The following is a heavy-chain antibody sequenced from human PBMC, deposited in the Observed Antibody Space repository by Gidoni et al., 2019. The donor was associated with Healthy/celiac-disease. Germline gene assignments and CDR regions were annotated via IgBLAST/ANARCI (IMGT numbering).Heavy chain of an antibody. CDR2: IWYDGSNK. CDR3: ARDEEVYSSSADAFDI. V-gene: IGHV3-33*01. D-gene: IGHD6-6*01. Sequence: QVQLLASGGGLVQPGRSLSLSCAASGFTFTSYGMHWVRPAPGKGLEWVAVIWYDGSNKYYADSVKGRFTISRDNSKNTLYLQRNSLRAEDTAVYYCARDEEVYSSSADAFDIWGQGTMVTVSS. J-gene: IGHJ3*02. CDR1: GFTFTSYG.